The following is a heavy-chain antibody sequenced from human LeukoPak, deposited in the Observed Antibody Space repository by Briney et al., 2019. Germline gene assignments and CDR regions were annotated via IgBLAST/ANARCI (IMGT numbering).Heavy chain of an antibody. V-gene: IGHV4-39*07. CDR3: ARWIAAAGRTVDNWFDP. D-gene: IGHD6-13*01. Sequence: PSETLSLTCTVSGGSISSSSYYWGWIRQPPGRGLEWIGSIYYSGSTYYNPSLKSRVTISVDTSKNQFSLKLSSVTAADTAVYYCARWIAAAGRTVDNWFDPWGQGTLVTVSS. J-gene: IGHJ5*02. CDR2: IYYSGST. CDR1: GGSISSSSYY.